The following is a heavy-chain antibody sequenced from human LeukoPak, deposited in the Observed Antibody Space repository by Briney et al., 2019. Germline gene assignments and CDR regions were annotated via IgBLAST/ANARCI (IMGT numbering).Heavy chain of an antibody. V-gene: IGHV3-48*03. CDR2: ISSSGSTI. CDR3: ARTYSSGWYPHYYYYYYMDV. J-gene: IGHJ6*03. CDR1: GFTLSSYE. D-gene: IGHD6-19*01. Sequence: GGSLRLSCAASGFTLSSYEMNWVRQAPGKGLEWVSYISSSGSTIYYADSVKGRFTISRDNAKNSLYLQMNSLRAEDTAVYYCARTYSSGWYPHYYYYYYMDVWGKGTTVTISS.